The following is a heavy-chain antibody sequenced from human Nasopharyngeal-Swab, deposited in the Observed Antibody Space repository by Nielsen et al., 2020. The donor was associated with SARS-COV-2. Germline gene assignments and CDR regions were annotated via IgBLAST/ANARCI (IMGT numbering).Heavy chain of an antibody. Sequence: GESLKISCKGSGYSFTSYWISWVRQMPGKGLEWMGRIDPSDSYTNYSPSFQGHVTISADKSISTAYLQWSSLKASATAMYYCARINALGEETGRVDYWGQGTLVTVSS. CDR1: GYSFTSYW. CDR2: IDPSDSYT. V-gene: IGHV5-10-1*01. D-gene: IGHD3-10*01. CDR3: ARINALGEETGRVDY. J-gene: IGHJ4*02.